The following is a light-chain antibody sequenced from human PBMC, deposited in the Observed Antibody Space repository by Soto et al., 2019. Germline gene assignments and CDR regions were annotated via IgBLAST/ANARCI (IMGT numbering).Light chain of an antibody. J-gene: IGKJ1*01. Sequence: EIVMTQSPDTLSVSPGETATLSCRASQSVSSNLAWYQQKPGQAPRLLISDASTRAAGLPARFSGSGSGTEFTLTIGSLQSEDFAVYYCQQSNNWPKTFGQGTKVEIK. CDR3: QQSNNWPKT. CDR2: DAS. CDR1: QSVSSN. V-gene: IGKV3-15*01.